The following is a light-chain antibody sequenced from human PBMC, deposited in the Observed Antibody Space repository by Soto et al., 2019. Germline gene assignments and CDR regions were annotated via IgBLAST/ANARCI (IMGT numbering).Light chain of an antibody. CDR2: YNN. J-gene: IGLJ1*01. CDR3: AAWDASLSACV. Sequence: GQVVTISCSGGDSNIGSNSVYWYQHLPRMAPKLLIYYNNQRPSGVPDRFSGSRSGTSASLAIVGLRSEDEAVYYCAAWDASLSACVFGNGTKVTVL. CDR1: DSNIGSNS. V-gene: IGLV1-47*02.